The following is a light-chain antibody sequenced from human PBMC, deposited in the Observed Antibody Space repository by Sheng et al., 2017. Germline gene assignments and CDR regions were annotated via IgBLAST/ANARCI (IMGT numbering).Light chain of an antibody. CDR2: DAS. CDR1: QSINNC. Sequence: EIVLTQSPATLSLSPGQRATLSCRASQSINNCLAWYQQKPGQAPRLLIYDASNRATGIPGKFSGRGSGTDFTLTISILEPEDFAVYYCQQGCNGPPFTFGQGTKLEIK. V-gene: IGKV3-11*01. J-gene: IGKJ2*01. CDR3: QQGCNGPPFT.